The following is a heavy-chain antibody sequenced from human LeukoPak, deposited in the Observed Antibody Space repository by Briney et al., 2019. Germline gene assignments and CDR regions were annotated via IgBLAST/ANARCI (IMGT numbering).Heavy chain of an antibody. CDR2: ISSSSSTI. D-gene: IGHD2-2*01. Sequence: PGGSLRLSCAASGFTVSSYSMNWVRQAPGKGREWVSYISSSSSTIYYADSVKGRFTISRDNAKNSLYLQMNSLRDEDTAVYYCARSHQLLRYPNWFDPWGQGTLVTVSS. CDR3: ARSHQLLRYPNWFDP. J-gene: IGHJ5*02. CDR1: GFTVSSYS. V-gene: IGHV3-48*02.